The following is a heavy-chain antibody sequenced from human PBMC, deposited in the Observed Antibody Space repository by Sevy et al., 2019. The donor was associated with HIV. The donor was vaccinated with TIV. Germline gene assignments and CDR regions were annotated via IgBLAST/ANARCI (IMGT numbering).Heavy chain of an antibody. J-gene: IGHJ4*02. CDR3: ARLSAVSRSYNFDY. CDR1: GYSVSSDNYY. D-gene: IGHD4-4*01. V-gene: IGHV4-61*01. CDR2: MFYRGST. Sequence: SGTLSLTCTVSGYSVSSDNYYWSRNPQPPGKGLEWIGYMFYRGSTNYNPSLKSRVTISVDTSKNQFSLKLNSVTAADTAVYYCARLSAVSRSYNFDYWGQGTLVTVSS.